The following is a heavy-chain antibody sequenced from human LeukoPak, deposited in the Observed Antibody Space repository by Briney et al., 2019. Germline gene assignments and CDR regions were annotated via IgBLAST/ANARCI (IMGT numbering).Heavy chain of an antibody. J-gene: IGHJ3*02. CDR3: ARNILFAFDI. CDR2: IYSGGTT. Sequence: GGSLRLSCAASGITVSSNYMSWVRQPPGKGLEWVSIIYSGGTTYYADSVQGRFTISRDNSKNTVYLQMNSLRVEDTAVYYCARNILFAFDIWGQGTMVTVSS. CDR1: GITVSSNY. V-gene: IGHV3-53*01. D-gene: IGHD2/OR15-2a*01.